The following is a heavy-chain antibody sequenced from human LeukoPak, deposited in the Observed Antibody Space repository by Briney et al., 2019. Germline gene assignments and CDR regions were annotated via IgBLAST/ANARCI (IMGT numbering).Heavy chain of an antibody. V-gene: IGHV3-23*01. CDR1: GFTFTSYA. D-gene: IGHD7-27*01. CDR3: AKDKTWGGPFDY. CDR2: VSGNGGTT. Sequence: GGSLRLSCAASGFTFTSYAMNWVRQAPGKGLEWVSAVSGNGGTTYYADSVKGRFTIPRDNSKNTLYLQMNSLRAEDTAVYYCAKDKTWGGPFDYWGQGTLVTVPS. J-gene: IGHJ4*02.